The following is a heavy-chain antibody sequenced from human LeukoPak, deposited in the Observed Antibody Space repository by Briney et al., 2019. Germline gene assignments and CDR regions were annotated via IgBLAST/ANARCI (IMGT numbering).Heavy chain of an antibody. Sequence: GASVKVSCKASGGTFSSYTISWVRQAPGQGLEWMGRIIPILGIANYAQKFQGRVTITADKSTSTAYMELSSLRSEDTAVYYCARLAEYYGMDVWGQGTMVTVSS. V-gene: IGHV1-69*02. D-gene: IGHD3-3*02. CDR1: GGTFSSYT. CDR3: ARLAEYYGMDV. J-gene: IGHJ6*02. CDR2: IIPILGIA.